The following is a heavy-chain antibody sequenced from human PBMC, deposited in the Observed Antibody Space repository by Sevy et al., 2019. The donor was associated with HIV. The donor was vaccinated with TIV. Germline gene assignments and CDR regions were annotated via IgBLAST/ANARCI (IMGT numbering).Heavy chain of an antibody. D-gene: IGHD3-22*01. CDR3: AREALYYYDSERHYDDAFDM. V-gene: IGHV3-7*01. Sequence: GALRLSCAASGFTFSSHYMSWVRQAPGKGLEWVANIKQDGSDKFYVESMKGRLTISRDNAKNSLYLQLSSLRAEDTAMYFCAREALYYYDSERHYDDAFDMWGPGTMVTVSS. CDR1: GFTFSSHY. J-gene: IGHJ3*02. CDR2: IKQDGSDK.